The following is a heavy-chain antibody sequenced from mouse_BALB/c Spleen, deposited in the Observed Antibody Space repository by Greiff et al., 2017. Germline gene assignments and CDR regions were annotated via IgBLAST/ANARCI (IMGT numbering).Heavy chain of an antibody. CDR2: ISYSGST. CDR1: GYSITSDYA. V-gene: IGHV3-2*02. J-gene: IGHJ3*01. CDR3: AGYGNYDPPWFAY. Sequence: VQLKESGPGLVKPSQSLSLTCTVTGYSITSDYAWNWIRQFPGNKLEWMGYISYSGSTSYNPSLKSRISITRDTSKNQFFLQLNSVTTEDTATYYCAGYGNYDPPWFAYWGQGTLVTVSA. D-gene: IGHD2-10*02.